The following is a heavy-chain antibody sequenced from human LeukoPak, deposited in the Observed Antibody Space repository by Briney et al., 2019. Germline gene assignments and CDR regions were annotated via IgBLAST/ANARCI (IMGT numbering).Heavy chain of an antibody. J-gene: IGHJ2*01. CDR2: IYYSGST. CDR1: GVSISSGDYY. D-gene: IGHD5-18*01. CDR3: ARVLDTAMVGWYFDL. Sequence: SQTLSLTCTVSGVSISSGDYYWRWIRQPPGKGLEWIGYIYYSGSTYYNPSLKSRVTISVDTSKNQFSLKLSSVTAADTGVYYCARVLDTAMVGWYFDLWRRGTLVTVSS. V-gene: IGHV4-30-4*01.